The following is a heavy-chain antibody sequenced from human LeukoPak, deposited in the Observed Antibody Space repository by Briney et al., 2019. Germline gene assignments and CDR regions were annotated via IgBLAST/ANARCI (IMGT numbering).Heavy chain of an antibody. CDR2: ISYGGSNK. CDR3: ARARDSYYDSSGLFDY. J-gene: IGHJ4*02. CDR1: GFTFSSYA. Sequence: GGSLRLSCAASGFTFSSYAMHWVRQAPGKGLEWVAVISYGGSNKYYADSVKGRFTISRDNSKNTLYLQMNSLRAEDTAVYYCARARDSYYDSSGLFDYWGQGTLVTVSS. V-gene: IGHV3-30*04. D-gene: IGHD3-22*01.